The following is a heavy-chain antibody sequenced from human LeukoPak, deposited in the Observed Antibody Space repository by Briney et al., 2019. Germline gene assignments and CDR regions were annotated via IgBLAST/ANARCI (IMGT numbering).Heavy chain of an antibody. Sequence: PGGSLRLSCAASGFTFSTSWMHWVRQAPGKGLVWVSRLNTDESSTTYADSVRGRFTISRDNAKNTLYLQMNSLRAEDTAVYYCARGRVAARTYFFDYWGQGTLVTISS. CDR1: GFTFSTSW. J-gene: IGHJ4*02. D-gene: IGHD6-19*01. CDR3: ARGRVAARTYFFDY. CDR2: LNTDESST. V-gene: IGHV3-74*01.